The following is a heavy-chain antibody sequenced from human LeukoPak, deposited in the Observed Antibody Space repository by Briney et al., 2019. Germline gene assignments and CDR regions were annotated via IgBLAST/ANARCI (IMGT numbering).Heavy chain of an antibody. CDR1: GFTFSSYS. CDR3: ARVLGRDGYIPDY. J-gene: IGHJ4*02. D-gene: IGHD5-24*01. CDR2: ISSSSSYI. Sequence: PGGSLRLSCAASGFTFSSYSMNWVRQAPGKGLEWVSSISSSSSYIYYADSVKGRFAISRDNAKNSLYLQMNSLGAEDTAVYYCARVLGRDGYIPDYWGQGTLVTVSS. V-gene: IGHV3-21*01.